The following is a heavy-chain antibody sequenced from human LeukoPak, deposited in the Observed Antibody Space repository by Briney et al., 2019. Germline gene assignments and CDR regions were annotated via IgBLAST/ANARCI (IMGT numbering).Heavy chain of an antibody. J-gene: IGHJ4*02. CDR1: GFTFTRYS. Sequence: GGSLRLSCAASGFTFTRYSMNLVRQAPGKGLEWVSVIYSGGSTYYADSVKGRFTIPRDNSKNTLYLQMNSLRAEDTAVYYCAASYNWNHAGDFDYWGQGTLVTVSS. V-gene: IGHV3-66*01. CDR3: AASYNWNHAGDFDY. CDR2: IYSGGST. D-gene: IGHD1-14*01.